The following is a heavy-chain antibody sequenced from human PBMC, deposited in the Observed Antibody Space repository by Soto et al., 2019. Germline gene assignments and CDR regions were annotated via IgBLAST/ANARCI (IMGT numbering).Heavy chain of an antibody. V-gene: IGHV3-11*01. CDR2: ISSSGSTI. CDR3: ARDRTSYYDFDY. J-gene: IGHJ4*02. D-gene: IGHD3-3*01. CDR1: GLTFSDYY. Sequence: PGGSLRLSCAASGLTFSDYYMSWIRQAPGKGLEWVSYISSSGSTIYYADSVKGRFTISRDNAKNSLYLQMNSLRAEDTAVYYCARDRTSYYDFDYWGQGTLVTVSS.